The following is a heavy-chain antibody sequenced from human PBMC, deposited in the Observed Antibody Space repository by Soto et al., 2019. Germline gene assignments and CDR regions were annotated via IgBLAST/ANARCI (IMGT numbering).Heavy chain of an antibody. CDR1: GGSISSSSYY. V-gene: IGHV4-39*01. J-gene: IGHJ4*02. Sequence: QLQLQESGPGQVRPSETLSLTCTVSGGSISSSSYYWGWIRQPPGKGLEWIGSIYSSGSTYYNPSLKSRVPISVDTPKNEFSLKLSSVTAADRAVYYCARLPRGYGNYVDSWGQGILVTVSS. D-gene: IGHD2-15*01. CDR3: ARLPRGYGNYVDS. CDR2: IYSSGST.